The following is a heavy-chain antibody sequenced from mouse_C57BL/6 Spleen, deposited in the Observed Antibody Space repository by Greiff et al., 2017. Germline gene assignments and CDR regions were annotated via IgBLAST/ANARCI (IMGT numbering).Heavy chain of an antibody. CDR2: IHPSDSDT. CDR1: GYTFTSYW. Sequence: VQLQQPGAELVKPGASVKVSCKASGYTFTSYWMPWVKQRPGPGLELIGRIHPSDSDTTYNQKFKGKATLTVDKSSSTAYMQLSSLTSEDSAVYFCAIGDDYAWFAYWGQGTLVTVSA. CDR3: AIGDDYAWFAY. V-gene: IGHV1-74*01. D-gene: IGHD2-4*01. J-gene: IGHJ3*01.